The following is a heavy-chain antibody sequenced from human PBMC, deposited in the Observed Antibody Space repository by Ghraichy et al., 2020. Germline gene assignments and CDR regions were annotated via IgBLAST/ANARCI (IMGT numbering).Heavy chain of an antibody. CDR3: ARGDPLTYDSSGYYYDYYGMDV. D-gene: IGHD3-22*01. J-gene: IGHJ6*02. CDR1: GGSFSGYY. V-gene: IGHV4-34*01. Sequence: SETLSLTCAVYGGSFSGYYWSWIRQPPGKGLEWIGEINHSGSTNYNPSLKNRVTISVDTSKNQFSLKLSSVTAADTAVYYCARGDPLTYDSSGYYYDYYGMDVWGQGTTVTVSS. CDR2: INHSGST.